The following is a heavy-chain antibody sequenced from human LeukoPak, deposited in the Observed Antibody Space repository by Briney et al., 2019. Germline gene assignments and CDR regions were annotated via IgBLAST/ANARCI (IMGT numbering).Heavy chain of an antibody. V-gene: IGHV1-2*02. J-gene: IGHJ3*02. CDR1: GYTFTGYY. CDR3: AREPPGAFDM. D-gene: IGHD3-10*01. CDR2: INPHSGVT. Sequence: ASVKDSCKASGYTFTGYYIHWVRQAPGQGLEWMGWINPHSGVTNYAQNFQGRVTMTRDTSISSAYMELTRLRSDDTAVYYCAREPPGAFDMWGQGTMVTVSS.